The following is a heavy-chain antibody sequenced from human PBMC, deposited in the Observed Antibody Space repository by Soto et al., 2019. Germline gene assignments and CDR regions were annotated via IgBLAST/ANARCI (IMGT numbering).Heavy chain of an antibody. V-gene: IGHV3-30*18. D-gene: IGHD6-13*01. CDR3: AKDELGSSWYLGY. Sequence: GGSLRLSCAASGFTFSSYGMHWVRQAPGKGLEWVAVISYDGSNKYYADSVKGRFTISRDNSKNTLYLQMNSLRAEDTAVYYCAKDELGSSWYLGYWGQGTLVTVSS. CDR1: GFTFSSYG. CDR2: ISYDGSNK. J-gene: IGHJ4*02.